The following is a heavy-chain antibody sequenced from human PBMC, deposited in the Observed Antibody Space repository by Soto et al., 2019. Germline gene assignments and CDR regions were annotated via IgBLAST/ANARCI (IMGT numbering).Heavy chain of an antibody. D-gene: IGHD2-2*01. Sequence: SETLSLTCTVSGGSISSGGYYWSWIRQHPGKGLEWIGYIYYSGSTYYNPSLKSRVTISVDTSKNQFSLKLSSVTAADTAVYYCARERIVVVPAAIPSVYYYGMDVWGQGTTVNVSS. CDR2: IYYSGST. CDR1: GGSISSGGYY. CDR3: ARERIVVVPAAIPSVYYYGMDV. J-gene: IGHJ6*02. V-gene: IGHV4-31*03.